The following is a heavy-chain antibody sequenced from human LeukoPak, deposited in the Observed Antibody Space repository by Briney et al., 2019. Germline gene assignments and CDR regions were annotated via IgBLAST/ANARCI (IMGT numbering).Heavy chain of an antibody. CDR2: MNPNSGNT. V-gene: IGHV1-8*01. CDR1: GYTFTSYD. D-gene: IGHD6-19*01. J-gene: IGHJ4*02. Sequence: ASVKVSCKASGYTFTSYDINWVRQATGQGLEWMGWMNPNSGNTGYAQKFQGRVTMTRNTSISTAYMELSSLRSEDTAVYYCARQSKSTNPLNFDYWGQGTLVTVSS. CDR3: ARQSKSTNPLNFDY.